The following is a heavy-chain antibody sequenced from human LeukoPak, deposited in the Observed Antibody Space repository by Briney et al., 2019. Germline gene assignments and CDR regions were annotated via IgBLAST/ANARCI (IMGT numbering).Heavy chain of an antibody. CDR1: GFTFSDYY. V-gene: IGHV3-7*01. CDR2: IKQDGSEK. J-gene: IGHJ4*02. D-gene: IGHD3-3*01. CDR3: ARDGITIFGVAFDY. Sequence: GGSLRLSCAASGFTFSDYYMSWIRQAPGKGLEWVANIKQDGSEKYYVDSVKGRFTISRDNAKNSLYLQMNSLRAEDTAVYYCARDGITIFGVAFDYWGQGTLVTVSS.